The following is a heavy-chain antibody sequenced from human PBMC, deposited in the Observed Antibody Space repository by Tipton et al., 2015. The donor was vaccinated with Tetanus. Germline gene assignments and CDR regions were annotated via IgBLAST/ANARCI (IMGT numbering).Heavy chain of an antibody. CDR1: GGSISSSNW. V-gene: IGHV4-4*02. J-gene: IGHJ4*02. CDR2: IYHSGST. CDR3: ARVRMDDQNTGSGSYYNAPFDY. Sequence: TLSLTCAVSGGSISSSNWWSWVRQPPGKGLEWIGEIYHSGSTNYNPSLKSRVTISVDKSKNHFSLKPSSVTAADTAVYYCARVRMDDQNTGSGSYYNAPFDYWGQGTLVTVSS. D-gene: IGHD3-10*01.